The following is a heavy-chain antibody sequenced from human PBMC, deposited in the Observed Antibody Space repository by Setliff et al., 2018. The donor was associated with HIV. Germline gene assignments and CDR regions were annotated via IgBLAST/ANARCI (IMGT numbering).Heavy chain of an antibody. V-gene: IGHV4-59*01. Sequence: PSETLSLTCTVSRGSIKYYFWSWIRQPPGKGLECIGHISYSGTTNYNPSLESRVSISVDTSKNQFSLKLKSVTAAGTAVYYCARDSDGSSYYHFAHWSQGTLVTVSS. CDR3: ARDSDGSSYYHFAH. CDR1: RGSIKYYF. CDR2: ISYSGTT. J-gene: IGHJ4*02. D-gene: IGHD3-22*01.